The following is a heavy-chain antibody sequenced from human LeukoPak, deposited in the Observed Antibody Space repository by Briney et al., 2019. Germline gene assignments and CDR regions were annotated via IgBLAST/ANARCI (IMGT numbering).Heavy chain of an antibody. CDR1: GFTFSSYE. CDR3: ATGSGSYLDYFDY. D-gene: IGHD3-10*01. CDR2: ISSSGSTI. Sequence: GGSLRLSCAASGFTFSSYEMNWVRQAPGKGLEWVSYISSSGSTIYYTDSVKGRFTISRDNAKNSLYLQMNSLRAEDTAVYYCATGSGSYLDYFDYWGQGTLVTVSS. J-gene: IGHJ4*02. V-gene: IGHV3-48*03.